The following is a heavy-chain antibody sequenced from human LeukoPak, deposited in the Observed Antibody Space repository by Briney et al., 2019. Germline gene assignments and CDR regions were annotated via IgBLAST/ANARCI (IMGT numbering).Heavy chain of an antibody. J-gene: IGHJ4*02. Sequence: GGSLRLSCAASGFTFSNYWMNWVRQAPGKGLEWVANIKQDGSEKYYVDSVKGRFTISRDNAKNSLYLQMNSLRAEDTAVYYCARGKLFVVVTAIPYHFDYWGQGTLVTVSS. CDR3: ARGKLFVVVTAIPYHFDY. V-gene: IGHV3-7*01. D-gene: IGHD2-21*02. CDR1: GFTFSNYW. CDR2: IKQDGSEK.